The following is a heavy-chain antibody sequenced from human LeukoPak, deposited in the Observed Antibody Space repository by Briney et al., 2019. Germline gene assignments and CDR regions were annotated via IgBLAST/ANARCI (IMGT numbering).Heavy chain of an antibody. J-gene: IGHJ4*02. CDR2: ISGSGGST. CDR1: GFTFSSHA. Sequence: PSGGSLRLSCAASGFTFSSHAMSWVRQAPGKGLEWVSGISGSGGSTYYADSVKGRFTISRDNSKNTLYVQMNSLRAEDTAVYYCVKGRAGIDYWGQGTLVIVSS. V-gene: IGHV3-23*01. CDR3: VKGRAGIDY. D-gene: IGHD6-19*01.